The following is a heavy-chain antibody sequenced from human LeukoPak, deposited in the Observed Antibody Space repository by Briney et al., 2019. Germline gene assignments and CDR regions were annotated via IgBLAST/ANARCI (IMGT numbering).Heavy chain of an antibody. CDR3: AKSSKYSSSWTEYYYYYYGMDV. D-gene: IGHD6-13*01. J-gene: IGHJ6*02. CDR1: RFTFSSYG. CDR2: IRYDGSNK. V-gene: IGHV3-30*02. Sequence: GGSLRLSCAASRFTFSSYGMHWVRQAPGKGLEWVAFIRYDGSNKYYADSVKGRFTISRDNSKNTLYLQMNSLRAEDTAVYYCAKSSKYSSSWTEYYYYYYGMDVWGQRTTVTVSS.